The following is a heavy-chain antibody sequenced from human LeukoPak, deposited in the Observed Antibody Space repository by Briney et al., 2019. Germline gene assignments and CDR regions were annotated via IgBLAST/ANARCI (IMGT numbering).Heavy chain of an antibody. D-gene: IGHD5-18*01. CDR3: ARNWIQLFTPDFDL. CDR2: INPNTGVT. V-gene: IGHV1-2*06. Sequence: ASVKVSRKASGYTFSGHYLHWVRQAPGQGLEWMGRINPNTGVTQYTENFQGRVTMTGDTSISTAYMELNGLRSDDTAIYYCARNWIQLFTPDFDLWGQGTLVTVSS. CDR1: GYTFSGHY. J-gene: IGHJ4*02.